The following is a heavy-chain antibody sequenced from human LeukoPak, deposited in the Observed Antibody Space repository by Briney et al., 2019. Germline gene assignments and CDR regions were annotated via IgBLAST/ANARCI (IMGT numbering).Heavy chain of an antibody. Sequence: SETLSLTCTVSGGSISSSNRYWGWIRPPPGKGLEWIGHIYYSGTTYHNPSLKSRLAISVDTSRNQFSLKLSSVTVAAKAVYYCARMDAVPASYYFDYWGQGTLVAVSS. J-gene: IGHJ4*02. D-gene: IGHD6-19*01. V-gene: IGHV4-39*01. CDR1: GGSISSSNRY. CDR3: ARMDAVPASYYFDY. CDR2: IYYSGTT.